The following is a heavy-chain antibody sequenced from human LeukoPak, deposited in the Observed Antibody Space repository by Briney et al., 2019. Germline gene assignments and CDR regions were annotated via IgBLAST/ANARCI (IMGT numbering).Heavy chain of an antibody. CDR1: GGTFSSYA. Sequence: SVKVSCKASGGTFSSYAISWVRQAPGQGLEWMGGIIPIFGTANYAQKFQGRVTITPDKTTSTAYMELRSLRSEDTAVYYCAIGAGYCSGGSCYYYYMDVWGKGTTVTVSS. CDR3: AIGAGYCSGGSCYYYYMDV. J-gene: IGHJ6*03. V-gene: IGHV1-69*06. CDR2: IIPIFGTA. D-gene: IGHD2-15*01.